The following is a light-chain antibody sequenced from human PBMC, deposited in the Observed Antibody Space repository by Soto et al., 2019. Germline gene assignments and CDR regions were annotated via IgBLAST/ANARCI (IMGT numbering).Light chain of an antibody. V-gene: IGLV2-11*01. Sequence: QSALTQPRSVSGSPGQSVTISCTGTISDVGCYNYVSLYQQHPGKAPKLMIYDVSKRPSGVPDRFSGSKSGNTASLTISGLQAEDEADYYCCSYAGSYTYVFGTGTKLTVL. CDR3: CSYAGSYTYV. J-gene: IGLJ1*01. CDR2: DVS. CDR1: ISDVGCYNY.